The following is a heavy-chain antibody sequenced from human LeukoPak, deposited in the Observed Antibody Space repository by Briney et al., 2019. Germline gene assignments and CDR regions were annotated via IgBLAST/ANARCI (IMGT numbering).Heavy chain of an antibody. J-gene: IGHJ4*02. CDR3: AREDSHAGDYRSRYSSSSRRGGY. CDR1: GFTFDDYA. V-gene: IGHV3-9*01. Sequence: PGRSLRLSCAASGFTFDDYAMHWVRQAPGKGLEWVSGISWNSGSIGYADSVKGRFTISRDNSKNTLYLQMNSLRAEDTAVYYCAREDSHAGDYRSRYSSSSRRGGYWGQGTLVTVSS. D-gene: IGHD6-6*01. CDR2: ISWNSGSI.